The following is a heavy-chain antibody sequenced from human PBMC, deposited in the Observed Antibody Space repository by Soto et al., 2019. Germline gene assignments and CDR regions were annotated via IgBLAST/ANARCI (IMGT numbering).Heavy chain of an antibody. CDR3: ARVDLGCSSTSCYLNYYYYYGMDV. CDR1: GFTFSSYA. CDR2: ISGSGGST. J-gene: IGHJ6*02. Sequence: EVQLLESGGGLVQPGGSLRLSCAASGFTFSSYAMSWVRQAPGKGLEWVSAISGSGGSTYYADSVKGRFTISRDNSKNTLYLQMNSLRAEDTAVYYCARVDLGCSSTSCYLNYYYYYGMDVWGQGTTVTVSS. D-gene: IGHD2-2*01. V-gene: IGHV3-23*01.